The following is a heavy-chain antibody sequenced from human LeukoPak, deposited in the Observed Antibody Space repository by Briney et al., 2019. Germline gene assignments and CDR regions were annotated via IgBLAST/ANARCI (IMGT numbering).Heavy chain of an antibody. CDR2: ISGSGGST. CDR3: ARDRTGTLDY. Sequence: HSGGSLRLSCAASGFTFNNYAMSWVRQAPRKGLQWVSAISGSGGSTYYADSVKGRFTISRDNSKNTLYLQMNSLRAEDTAVYYCARDRTGTLDYWGQGTLVTVSS. V-gene: IGHV3-23*01. D-gene: IGHD1-1*01. CDR1: GFTFNNYA. J-gene: IGHJ4*02.